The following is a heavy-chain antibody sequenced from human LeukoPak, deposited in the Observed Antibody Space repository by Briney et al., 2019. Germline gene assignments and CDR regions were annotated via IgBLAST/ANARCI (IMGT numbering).Heavy chain of an antibody. Sequence: SETLSLTCSVSSDSIASSSYLWVWVRQPPGKGLEWIGDIYSNGHISYNPSLKSRAAISVDTSKNQFSLNLSSVTAADTAVYYCARRHYGSGNIDSWGQGTLVTVSS. D-gene: IGHD3-10*01. CDR1: SDSIASSSYL. CDR2: IYSNGHI. V-gene: IGHV4-39*01. J-gene: IGHJ4*02. CDR3: ARRHYGSGNIDS.